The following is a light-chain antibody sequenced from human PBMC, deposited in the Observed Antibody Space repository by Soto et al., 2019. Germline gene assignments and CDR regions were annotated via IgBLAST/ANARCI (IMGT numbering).Light chain of an antibody. J-gene: IGKJ2*01. CDR2: KAS. V-gene: IGKV1-5*03. CDR1: QNVSNW. CDR3: HQYSKEST. Sequence: DVAMTQSPSTLPTSIGDRVTINCRASQNVSNWLAWYQQKPGKAPELLIYKASRLAGGVPSRFSASGSGTDFALTITSLQSDDFAPYFCHQYSKESTFGQGTKLEIK.